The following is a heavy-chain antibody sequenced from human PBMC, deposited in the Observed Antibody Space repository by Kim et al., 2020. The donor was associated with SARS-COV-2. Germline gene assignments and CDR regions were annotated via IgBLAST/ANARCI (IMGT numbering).Heavy chain of an antibody. CDR3: ARQETYGSGRHFAY. J-gene: IGHJ4*02. D-gene: IGHD3-10*01. V-gene: IGHV4-59*08. Sequence: TPARKGRLTLSLDTSKNRFSLKLSSVTAADTAVYYCARQETYGSGRHFAYWGQGTLVTVSS.